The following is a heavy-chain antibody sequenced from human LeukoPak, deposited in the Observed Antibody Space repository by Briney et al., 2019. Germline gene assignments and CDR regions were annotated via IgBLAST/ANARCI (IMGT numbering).Heavy chain of an antibody. CDR3: ARSLYGDYVYFHH. D-gene: IGHD4-17*01. Sequence: SRTLSLTCTVSGGSISSGDYYWSWIRQPPGKGLEGIGYIYYSGSTYYNPSLKSRVTISVDTSKHQFSLKLSSVTAADTAVYYCARSLYGDYVYFHHWGQGTLVTVSS. CDR1: GGSISSGDYY. J-gene: IGHJ1*01. CDR2: IYYSGST. V-gene: IGHV4-30-4*01.